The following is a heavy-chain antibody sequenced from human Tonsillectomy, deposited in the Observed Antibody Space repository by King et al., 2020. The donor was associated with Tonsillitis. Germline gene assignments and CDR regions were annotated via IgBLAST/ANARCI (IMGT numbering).Heavy chain of an antibody. J-gene: IGHJ5*02. D-gene: IGHD2-15*01. CDR1: GFTFDDYA. CDR2: ISWNSGSI. CDR3: AKDISPQCNYCSGGSCLPNWFDP. Sequence: VQLVESGGGLVQPGRSLRLSCAASGFTFDDYAMHWVRQAPGKGLEWVSGISWNSGSIGYADSVKGRFTISRDNAKNSLYLQMNSLRAEDTALYYCAKDISPQCNYCSGGSCLPNWFDPWGQGTLVTVSS. V-gene: IGHV3-9*01.